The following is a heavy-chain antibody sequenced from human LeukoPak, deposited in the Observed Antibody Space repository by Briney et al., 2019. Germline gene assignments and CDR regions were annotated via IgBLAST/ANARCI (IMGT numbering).Heavy chain of an antibody. V-gene: IGHV3-23*01. CDR3: AKPSYGDPLDAFDI. CDR2: ISDRSDKT. D-gene: IGHD4-17*01. J-gene: IGHJ3*02. Sequence: GGSLRLSCAASGFTFSSYSMNWVRQAPGKGLEWVSTISDRSDKTYYADSVRGRFTISRDNSKNTLFLQMNSLRAEDTAVYYCAKPSYGDPLDAFDIWGQGTMVTVSS. CDR1: GFTFSSYS.